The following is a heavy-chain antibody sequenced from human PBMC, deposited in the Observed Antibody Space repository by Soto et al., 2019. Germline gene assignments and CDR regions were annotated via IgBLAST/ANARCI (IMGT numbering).Heavy chain of an antibody. V-gene: IGHV3-23*01. CDR2: ISGSGRST. D-gene: IGHD6-19*01. CDR1: GFTFSSYA. Sequence: GGSLRLSCAASGFTFSSYAMSWVRQAPVKGLEWVSAISGSGRSTYYADSVKGRFTISRDNSKNTLYPQMNSLRAEDTAVYYCAKYSSGWDFDYWGQGTQVTVSS. CDR3: AKYSSGWDFDY. J-gene: IGHJ4*02.